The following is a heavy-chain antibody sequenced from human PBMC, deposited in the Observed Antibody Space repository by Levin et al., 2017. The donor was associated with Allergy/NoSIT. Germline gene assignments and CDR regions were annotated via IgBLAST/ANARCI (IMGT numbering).Heavy chain of an antibody. V-gene: IGHV1-69*13. Sequence: SVKVSCKASGGTFSSYAISWVRQAPGQGLEWMGGIIPIFGTANYAQKFQGRVTITADESTSTAYMELSSLRSEDTAVYYCARVNKEWELGGASYYYYGMDVWGQGTTVTVSS. D-gene: IGHD1-26*01. CDR1: GGTFSSYA. CDR2: IIPIFGTA. CDR3: ARVNKEWELGGASYYYYGMDV. J-gene: IGHJ6*02.